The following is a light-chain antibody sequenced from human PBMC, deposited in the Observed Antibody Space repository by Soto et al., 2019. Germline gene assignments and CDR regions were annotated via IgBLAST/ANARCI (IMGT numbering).Light chain of an antibody. J-gene: IGLJ2*01. CDR3: SSYTSISTVV. V-gene: IGLV2-14*03. CDR2: NVS. Sequence: SALTQPASVSGSPGQSITISCTGTSSDVGGYDYVSWYQQHPGKAPKLVIYNVSNRPSGISNRFSGSKSGNTASLTISGLQAEDEADYYCSSYTSISTVVFGGGTQLTVL. CDR1: SSDVGGYDY.